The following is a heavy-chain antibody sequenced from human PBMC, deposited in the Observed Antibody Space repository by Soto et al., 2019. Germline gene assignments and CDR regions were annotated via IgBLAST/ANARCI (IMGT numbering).Heavy chain of an antibody. J-gene: IGHJ4*02. CDR1: GGTFSSYA. V-gene: IGHV1-69*13. CDR2: IIPIFGTA. Sequence: GASVKVSCKASGGTFSSYAISWVRQAPGQGLEWMGGIIPIFGTANYAQKFQGRVTITADESTSTAYMELSSLRSEDTAVYYCARESGSFYSNYGIYPFDYWGQGTLVTVSS. CDR3: ARESGSFYSNYGIYPFDY. D-gene: IGHD4-4*01.